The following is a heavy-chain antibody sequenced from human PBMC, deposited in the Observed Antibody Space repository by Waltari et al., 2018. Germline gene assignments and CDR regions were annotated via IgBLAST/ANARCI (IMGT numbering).Heavy chain of an antibody. CDR2: MNPKSGNT. CDR1: RYTFTNYD. J-gene: IGHJ5*02. D-gene: IGHD6-13*01. Sequence: QVLLVQSGAEVKQPGASLKVSFKTSRYTFTNYDITWLRKGPGQRIAWMGWMNPKSGNTGFAQGFQDRLILTANNASTTAYMELTGLTSDDTAVYYCARAAAPGKGAHWFDPWGQGTLVTVSS. CDR3: ARAAAPGKGAHWFDP. V-gene: IGHV1-8*01.